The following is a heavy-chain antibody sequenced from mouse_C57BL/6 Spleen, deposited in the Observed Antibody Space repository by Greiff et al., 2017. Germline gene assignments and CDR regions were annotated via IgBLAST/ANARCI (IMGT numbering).Heavy chain of an antibody. CDR3: TGYDYWYFDV. CDR2: IRLKSDNYAT. D-gene: IGHD2-3*01. CDR1: GFTFSNYW. V-gene: IGHV6-3*01. J-gene: IGHJ1*03. Sequence: EVMLVESGGGLVQPGGSMKLSCVASGFTFSNYWMNWVRQSPEKGLEWVAQIRLKSDNYATHYAESVKGRFTISRDDSKSSVYLQMNNLRAEDTGIYYCTGYDYWYFDVCGTGTTVTVSS.